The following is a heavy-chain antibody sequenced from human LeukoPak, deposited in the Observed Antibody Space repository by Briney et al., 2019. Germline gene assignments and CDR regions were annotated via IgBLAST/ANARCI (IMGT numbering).Heavy chain of an antibody. Sequence: ASVKVSCKASGYTFTSYYMHWVRQAPGQGLEWMGIINPSGGSTSYAQKFQGRVTMTRDTSTSTAYMELSSLRSEDTAVCYCARDPPYCSSTSCYGMGDFDYWGQGTLVTVSS. V-gene: IGHV1-46*01. D-gene: IGHD2-2*01. J-gene: IGHJ4*02. CDR1: GYTFTSYY. CDR2: INPSGGST. CDR3: ARDPPYCSSTSCYGMGDFDY.